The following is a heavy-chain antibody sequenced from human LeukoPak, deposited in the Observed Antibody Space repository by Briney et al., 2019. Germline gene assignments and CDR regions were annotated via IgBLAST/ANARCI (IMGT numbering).Heavy chain of an antibody. J-gene: IGHJ4*02. V-gene: IGHV3-11*01. Sequence: GGSLRLSCAASGFTFSDYYMSWIRQAPGKGLEGVSYISSSGSTIYYTDSAKGRFTISRDNAKNSLYLQMNSLRAEDTAVYYCARTSSPYYDFWSGYLDLDYWGQGTLVTVSS. CDR3: ARTSSPYYDFWSGYLDLDY. CDR2: ISSSGSTI. D-gene: IGHD3-3*01. CDR1: GFTFSDYY.